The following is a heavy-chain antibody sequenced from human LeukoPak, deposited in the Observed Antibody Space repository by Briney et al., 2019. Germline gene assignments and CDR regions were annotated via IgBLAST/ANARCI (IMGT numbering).Heavy chain of an antibody. CDR1: GFTFSLYW. J-gene: IGHJ4*02. Sequence: GGSLRLSCAASGFTFSLYWMNWLRRDPGKGLEWVANIKQDGSEKNYVDSVKGRFTICRDNAKNSLYLQMNNLRVEDTAMYYCARQHCSGGDCYFFDWGQGTLVTVSS. D-gene: IGHD2-15*01. CDR2: IKQDGSEK. CDR3: ARQHCSGGDCYFFD. V-gene: IGHV3-7*03.